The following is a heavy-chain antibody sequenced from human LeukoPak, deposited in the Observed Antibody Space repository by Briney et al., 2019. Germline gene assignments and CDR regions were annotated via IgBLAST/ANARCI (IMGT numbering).Heavy chain of an antibody. CDR2: IIPIFGTA. D-gene: IGHD3-3*01. J-gene: IGHJ4*02. CDR1: GGTFSSYA. Sequence: SVKVSCKASGGTFSSYAISWVRQPPGQGLEWMGGIIPIFGTANYAQKFQGRVTITTDESTSTAYMELSSLRSEDTAVYYCARVGTHYDFWSGYHYWGQGTLVTVSS. CDR3: ARVGTHYDFWSGYHY. V-gene: IGHV1-69*05.